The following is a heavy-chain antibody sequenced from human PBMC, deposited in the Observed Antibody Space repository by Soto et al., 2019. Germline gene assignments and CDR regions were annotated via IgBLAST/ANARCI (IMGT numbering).Heavy chain of an antibody. CDR3: ARGGAVSSGWYDGH. V-gene: IGHV1-3*01. D-gene: IGHD6-19*01. Sequence: GASVKVSCKASGYTFTSYAMHWVRQAPGQRLEWMGWINAGNGSTKYSQKFQGKVTITRDTSASTAYMELNSLRVEDTAIYYCARGGAVSSGWYDGHWGLGTLVTVSS. CDR2: INAGNGST. CDR1: GYTFTSYA. J-gene: IGHJ4*02.